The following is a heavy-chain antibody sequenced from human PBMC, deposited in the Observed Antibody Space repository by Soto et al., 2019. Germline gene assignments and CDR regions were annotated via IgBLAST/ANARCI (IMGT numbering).Heavy chain of an antibody. J-gene: IGHJ4*02. D-gene: IGHD3-16*01. CDR3: ARDPRRVLNSPHYLDF. CDR2: TAYDGGNK. CDR1: GFTFSNYA. V-gene: IGHV3-30-3*01. Sequence: PGGSLRLSCAASGFTFSNYAMYWVRQAPGKGLEWVAVTAYDGGNKYYADSVKGRFTISRDNSENTLYLQMNSLRADDTALFYCARDPRRVLNSPHYLDFWGRGTLVTVSS.